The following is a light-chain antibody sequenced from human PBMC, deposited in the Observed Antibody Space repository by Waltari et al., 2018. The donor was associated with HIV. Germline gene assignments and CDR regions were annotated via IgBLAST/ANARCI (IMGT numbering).Light chain of an antibody. Sequence: EVVLTQSPLALPVTLGQPASISCRSSQSLAYSDGNTHLNWFQQRPGQSPRRLIYKVSNRDSGVPDRFSGSGSGTDFTLKISRVEAEDVGFYYCMQGTHWPPSWMFGQGTKVEIK. CDR1: QSLAYSDGNTH. CDR2: KVS. J-gene: IGKJ1*01. CDR3: MQGTHWPPSWM. V-gene: IGKV2-30*01.